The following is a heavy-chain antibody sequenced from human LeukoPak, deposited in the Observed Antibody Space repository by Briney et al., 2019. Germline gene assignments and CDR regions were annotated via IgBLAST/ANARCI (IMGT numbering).Heavy chain of an antibody. D-gene: IGHD3-3*01. CDR3: AKDRNDFWSGYIDY. CDR1: GFTFSNHG. J-gene: IGHJ4*02. CDR2: ISYDGSNE. V-gene: IGHV3-30*18. Sequence: PGGSLRLSCAASGFTFSNHGLHWVCQAPVKGLEWVAVISYDGSNEYYGDSVKGRFTVSRDNSKNTLYLQMNSLSAEDTAVYYCAKDRNDFWSGYIDYWGQGTLVTVSS.